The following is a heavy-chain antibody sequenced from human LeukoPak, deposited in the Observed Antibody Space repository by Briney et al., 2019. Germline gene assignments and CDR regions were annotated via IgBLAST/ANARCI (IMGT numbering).Heavy chain of an antibody. J-gene: IGHJ4*02. Sequence: GGSLRLSCAASGFTFSSYAMAWVRPAPGKGLEWVSIISGSGGSTYYADSVKGRFTISRDSSKNTLFLQMNRLRPEDAAVYYCAKAPVTTCRGAYCYPFDYWGQGTLVTVSS. V-gene: IGHV3-23*01. CDR1: GFTFSSYA. CDR3: AKAPVTTCRGAYCYPFDY. D-gene: IGHD2-21*01. CDR2: ISGSGGST.